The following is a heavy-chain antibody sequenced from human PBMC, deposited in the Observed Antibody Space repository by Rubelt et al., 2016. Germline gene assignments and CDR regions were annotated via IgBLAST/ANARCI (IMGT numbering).Heavy chain of an antibody. J-gene: IGHJ4*02. D-gene: IGHD6-13*01. CDR1: GYSISSYY. CDR2: IYYSRST. Sequence: QVQLQESGPGLVKPSETLSLTCTVSGYSISSYYCTWNRQPPGQGLEWIGCIYYSRSTSYNPSLKSRVTISIETSKNQFPLKLSSVTAADTAMYYCARFGAAAGTDYWGQGALVTVSS. V-gene: IGHV4-59*01. CDR3: ARFGAAAGTDY.